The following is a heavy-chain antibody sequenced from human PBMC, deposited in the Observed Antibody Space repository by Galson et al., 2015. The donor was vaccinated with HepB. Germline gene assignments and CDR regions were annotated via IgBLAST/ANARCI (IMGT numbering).Heavy chain of an antibody. Sequence: SVKVSCKASGYTFTYRYLHWVRQAPGQALEWMGWITPFNGNTNYAQKFQDRVTITRDRSMSTAYMELSSLRSEDTAMYYCAAGTREGSSWNYWGQGTLVTVSS. V-gene: IGHV1-45*02. CDR2: ITPFNGNT. CDR3: AAGTREGSSWNY. J-gene: IGHJ4*02. D-gene: IGHD6-13*01. CDR1: GYTFTYRY.